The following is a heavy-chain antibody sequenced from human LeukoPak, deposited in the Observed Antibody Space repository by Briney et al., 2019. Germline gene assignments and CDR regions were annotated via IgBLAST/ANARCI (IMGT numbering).Heavy chain of an antibody. V-gene: IGHV3-15*01. CDR2: IKSKTDGGTT. J-gene: IGHJ4*02. CDR1: GFTFSNAW. Sequence: GGSLRLSCAASGFTFSNAWLTWVRQAPGKGLEWVGRIKSKTDGGTTDYAASVKGRSTISRDDSKNTLYLQMNSLIIEDTAVYYCTHYQGGAVHNWGQGTLVTVSS. CDR3: THYQGGAVHN. D-gene: IGHD3-16*01.